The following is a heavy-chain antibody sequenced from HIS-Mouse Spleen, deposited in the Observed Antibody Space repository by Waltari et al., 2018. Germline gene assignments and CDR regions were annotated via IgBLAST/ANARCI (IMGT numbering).Heavy chain of an antibody. CDR2: RNPNSGNT. CDR1: GYTFTSYD. Sequence: QVQLVQSGAEVKKPGASVKVSCKASGYTFTSYDINWVRQATGQGLEWMGWRNPNSGNTCYAQKFQGRVTMTRNTSISTAYMELSSLRSEDTAVYYCARGHDYSNYFDYWGQGTLVTVSS. V-gene: IGHV1-8*01. CDR3: ARGHDYSNYFDY. J-gene: IGHJ4*02. D-gene: IGHD4-4*01.